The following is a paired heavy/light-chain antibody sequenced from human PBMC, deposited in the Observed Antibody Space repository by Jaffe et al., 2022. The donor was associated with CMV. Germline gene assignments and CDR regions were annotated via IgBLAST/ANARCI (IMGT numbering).Heavy chain of an antibody. D-gene: IGHD2-2*01. Sequence: QVQLQESGPGLVKPSETLSLTCTVSGGSISSYYWSWIRQPPGKGLEWIGYIYYSGSTNYNPSLKSRVTISVDTSKNQFSLKLSSVTAADTAVYYCARVHRSSIVVVPAAHYYYYYGMDVWGQGTTVTVSS. CDR2: IYYSGST. CDR3: ARVHRSSIVVVPAAHYYYYYGMDV. J-gene: IGHJ6*02. V-gene: IGHV4-59*01. CDR1: GGSISSYY.
Light chain of an antibody. Sequence: QSVLTQPPSVSEAPRQRVTISCSGSSSNIGNNAVNWYQQLPGKAPKLLIYYDDLLPSGVSDRFSGSKSGTSASLAISGLQSEDEADYYCAAWDDSLNGYVFGTGTKVTVL. V-gene: IGLV1-36*01. CDR2: YDD. J-gene: IGLJ1*01. CDR3: AAWDDSLNGYV. CDR1: SSNIGNNA.